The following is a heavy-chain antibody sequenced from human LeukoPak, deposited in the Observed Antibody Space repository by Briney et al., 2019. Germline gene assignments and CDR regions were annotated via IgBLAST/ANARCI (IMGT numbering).Heavy chain of an antibody. CDR2: IYAGDFDT. Sequence: RGGSLKTSCKGSGYRFSTHWIGWVRQMPGKGLEWLGIIYAGDFDTRYSPSFQGQVTISADKSSSTAYLQWSSLKASDTAMYFGARPARRMVRGILSAFDIWGQRTMVTVSS. J-gene: IGHJ3*02. CDR1: GYRFSTHW. CDR3: ARPARRMVRGILSAFDI. V-gene: IGHV5-51*01. D-gene: IGHD3-10*01.